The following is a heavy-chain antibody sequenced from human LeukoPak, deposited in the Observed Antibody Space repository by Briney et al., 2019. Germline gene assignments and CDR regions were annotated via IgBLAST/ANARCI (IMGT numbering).Heavy chain of an antibody. Sequence: ASVKVSCKASGYTFTSYYMHWVRQAPGQGLEWMGIINPSDGSTSYAQKFQGRVTMTRDTSTSTVYMELSSLRSEDTAVYYCARLVGATRDWFDPWGQGTLVTVSS. CDR2: INPSDGST. V-gene: IGHV1-46*01. CDR3: ARLVGATRDWFDP. D-gene: IGHD1-26*01. CDR1: GYTFTSYY. J-gene: IGHJ5*02.